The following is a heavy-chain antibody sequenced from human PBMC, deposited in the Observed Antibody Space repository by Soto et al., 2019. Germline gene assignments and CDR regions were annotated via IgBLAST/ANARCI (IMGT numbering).Heavy chain of an antibody. Sequence: QVQLVQSGAEVKKPGSSVKVSCQASGGTFSSYAISWVRQAPVQEPEWMGGIIPIFGTANSAQKFQGRVTITAEESTSTAYMELSSLRSEDTAVYYCARDPGRYCTNGVCYDNWFDPWGKGTLVTVSS. V-gene: IGHV1-69*01. D-gene: IGHD2-8*01. CDR2: IIPIFGTA. CDR1: GGTFSSYA. J-gene: IGHJ5*02. CDR3: ARDPGRYCTNGVCYDNWFDP.